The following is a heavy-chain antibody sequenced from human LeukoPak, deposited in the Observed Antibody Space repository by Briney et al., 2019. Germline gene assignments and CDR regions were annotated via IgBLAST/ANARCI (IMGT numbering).Heavy chain of an antibody. J-gene: IGHJ5*02. D-gene: IGHD2-15*01. Sequence: GGSLRLSCAASGFTFSSYAMSWVRQAPGKGLEWVSAISGSGGSTYYADSVKGRFTISRDNSRNTLYLQMNSLRAEDTAVYYCPKDSHRDCTDGTCAPRPRWFDPWGQGSLVIVSS. CDR1: GFTFSSYA. CDR3: PKDSHRDCTDGTCAPRPRWFDP. CDR2: ISGSGGST. V-gene: IGHV3-23*01.